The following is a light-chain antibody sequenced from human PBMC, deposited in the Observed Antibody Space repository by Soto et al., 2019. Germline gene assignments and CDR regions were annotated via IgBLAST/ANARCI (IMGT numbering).Light chain of an antibody. V-gene: IGKV3-20*01. CDR1: QSVTSSY. CDR2: GAS. J-gene: IGKJ3*01. Sequence: EIVLTQSPGTLSFSPGERATLTCRASQSVTSSYLAWFQQKPDQAPRLLIYGASSRATGIPDRFSGSGSGTDFTLTISRLEPEDFAVYYCQQYGNSPFTFGPGTKVDFK. CDR3: QQYGNSPFT.